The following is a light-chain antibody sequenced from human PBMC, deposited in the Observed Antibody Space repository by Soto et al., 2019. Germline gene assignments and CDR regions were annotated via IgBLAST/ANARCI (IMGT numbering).Light chain of an antibody. Sequence: DIQMTQSPSSLSASVGDRVTITCRARQGISNYLAWYQQKPGKVHKLLIYAASTLQSGVPSRFSGSGSGTYFTLTIRSLQPEDVATYYGQKYNSAPCTCGQRTRLEI. CDR2: AAS. V-gene: IGKV1-27*01. CDR3: QKYNSAPCT. CDR1: QGISNY. J-gene: IGKJ5*01.